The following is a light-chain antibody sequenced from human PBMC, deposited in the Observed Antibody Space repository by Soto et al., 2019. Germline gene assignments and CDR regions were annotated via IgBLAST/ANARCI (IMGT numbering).Light chain of an antibody. J-gene: IGKJ1*01. CDR1: QSISSY. Sequence: DIQMTQSPSSLSASVGDRVTITCRASQSISSYLNWYQQKPGKAPKLLIYAASSLQSGVPSRFSGSGSGTDFTLIISSLQPDDFATYFCQQYNTYRTFGQGTKVDIK. CDR3: QQYNTYRT. V-gene: IGKV1-39*01. CDR2: AAS.